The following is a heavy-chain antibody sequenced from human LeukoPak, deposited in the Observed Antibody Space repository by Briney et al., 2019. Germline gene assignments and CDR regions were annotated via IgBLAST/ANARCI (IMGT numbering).Heavy chain of an antibody. D-gene: IGHD6-6*01. CDR3: ASVGIAAYRFDP. CDR1: GGSVSSGTYY. J-gene: IGHJ5*02. CDR2: IYYSGTT. V-gene: IGHV4-61*01. Sequence: PSETLSLTCTVSGGSVSSGTYYWSWIRQPPGKGLEWIGYIYYSGTTNYSPSLKSRVTISVDTSKNQVSLKLTSVTAADTAVYCCASVGIAAYRFDPWGQGTLVTVSS.